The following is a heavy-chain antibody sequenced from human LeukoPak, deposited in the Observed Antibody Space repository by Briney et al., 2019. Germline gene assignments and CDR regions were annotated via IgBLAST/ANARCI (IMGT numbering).Heavy chain of an antibody. CDR1: GFTFSSYW. D-gene: IGHD3-9*01. Sequence: GGSLRLSCAASGFTFSSYWMSWVRQAPGKGLEWVANIKQDGSEKYYVDSVKGRFTISRDNAKNTLYLQMNSLRAEDTAVYYCARGVYDILTGYYSPPFVWGKGTTVTVSS. J-gene: IGHJ6*04. CDR2: IKQDGSEK. CDR3: ARGVYDILTGYYSPPFV. V-gene: IGHV3-7*01.